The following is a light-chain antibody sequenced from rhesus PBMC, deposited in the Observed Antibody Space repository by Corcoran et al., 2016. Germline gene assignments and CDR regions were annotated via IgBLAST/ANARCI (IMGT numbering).Light chain of an antibody. CDR1: QSFSSS. CDR2: SAS. CDR3: QQYYSDHRT. Sequence: DIQMTQSPSSLSASVGDKVTITCRASQSFSSSLAWYQQKPGKAPKLLIYSASSLQSGVPSRFSGSKSGTDFTLTISSLQPEDIASYYRQQYYSDHRTFGQGTKVEIK. J-gene: IGKJ1*01. V-gene: IGKV1-46*01.